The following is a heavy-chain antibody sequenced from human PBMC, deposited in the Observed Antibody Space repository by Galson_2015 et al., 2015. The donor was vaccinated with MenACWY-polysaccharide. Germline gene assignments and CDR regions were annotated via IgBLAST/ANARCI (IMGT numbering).Heavy chain of an antibody. V-gene: IGHV3-23*01. CDR3: AKQGCTFTSCYCNQ. CDR2: ISGGNSGGDT. J-gene: IGHJ4*01. D-gene: IGHD2-2*01. Sequence: SLRLSCAASGFAFSDYAMSWVRQAPGKGLEWVSVISGGNSGGDTYYADSVKGRFTISRDNSRNTLYLEMNNLRAEDTAVYFCAKQGCTFTSCYCNQWGPGTLVSVSS. CDR1: GFAFSDYA.